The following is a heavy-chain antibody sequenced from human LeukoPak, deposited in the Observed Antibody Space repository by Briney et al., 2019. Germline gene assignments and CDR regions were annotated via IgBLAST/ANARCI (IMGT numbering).Heavy chain of an antibody. D-gene: IGHD3-3*01. V-gene: IGHV4-30-4*08. CDR3: ARDSRRGVLRFLEHGWEFDP. Sequence: ASQTLSLTCTVSGGSISSGDYYWSWIRQPPGKGLEWIGYIYYSGSTYYNPSLKGRVTISVDTSKNQFSLKLSSVTAADTAVYYCARDSRRGVLRFLEHGWEFDPWGQGTLVTVSS. CDR1: GGSISSGDYY. CDR2: IYYSGST. J-gene: IGHJ5*02.